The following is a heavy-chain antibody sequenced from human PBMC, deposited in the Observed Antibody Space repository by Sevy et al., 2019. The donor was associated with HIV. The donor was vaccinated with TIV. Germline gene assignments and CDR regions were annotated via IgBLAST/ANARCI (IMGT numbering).Heavy chain of an antibody. D-gene: IGHD4-17*01. CDR3: ARDEQTYGDYDYFDY. Sequence: GGYLRLSCAASGFTFSTYSMNWVRQAPGKGLEWVSYISSSSRSIFYADSVKGRFTSSRDNAKKALYLQMDSLTAEDTAVYYCARDEQTYGDYDYFDYWGQGTLVIVSS. V-gene: IGHV3-48*01. CDR1: GFTFSTYS. CDR2: ISSSSRSI. J-gene: IGHJ4*02.